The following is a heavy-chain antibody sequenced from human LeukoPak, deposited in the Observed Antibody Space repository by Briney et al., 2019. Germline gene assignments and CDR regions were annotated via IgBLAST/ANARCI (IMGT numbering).Heavy chain of an antibody. V-gene: IGHV3-66*01. CDR3: ARAYDSSGYYSYYYYGMDV. J-gene: IGHJ6*02. CDR2: IYSGGST. D-gene: IGHD3-22*01. CDR1: GFTFSSYS. Sequence: GGSLRLSCAASGFTFSSYSMNWVRQAPGKGPEWASVIYSGGSTYYADSVKGRFTISRDNSKNTLYLQMNSLRAEDTAVYYCARAYDSSGYYSYYYYGMDVWGQGTTVTVSS.